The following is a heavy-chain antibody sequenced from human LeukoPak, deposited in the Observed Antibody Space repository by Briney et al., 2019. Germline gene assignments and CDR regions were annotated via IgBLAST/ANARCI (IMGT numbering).Heavy chain of an antibody. Sequence: PGGSLRLSCAASGFTFSSCWMSWVRRAPGKGLEWVANIKQDGSEKYYVDSVKGRLNISRDNAKNSLYLQMNSLRAEDTAVYYCARAPYCIGGSCRFDYWGQGALVSVSS. CDR3: ARAPYCIGGSCRFDY. V-gene: IGHV3-7*03. CDR1: GFTFSSCW. J-gene: IGHJ4*02. D-gene: IGHD2-15*01. CDR2: IKQDGSEK.